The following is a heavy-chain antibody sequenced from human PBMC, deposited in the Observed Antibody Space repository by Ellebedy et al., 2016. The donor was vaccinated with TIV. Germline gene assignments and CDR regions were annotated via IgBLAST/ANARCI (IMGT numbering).Heavy chain of an antibody. V-gene: IGHV6-1*01. D-gene: IGHD5-12*01. Sequence: SQTLSLTCAISGDSVSGDSGAWNWLRQSPSRGLEWLGRTNDGSTGSNDYAVSVKSRITISPDTSKNQFSLQLNSVTPDDTAVYYCARGWLRHGMDVWGQGTTVTVSS. CDR2: TNDGSTGSN. J-gene: IGHJ6*02. CDR1: GDSVSGDSGA. CDR3: ARGWLRHGMDV.